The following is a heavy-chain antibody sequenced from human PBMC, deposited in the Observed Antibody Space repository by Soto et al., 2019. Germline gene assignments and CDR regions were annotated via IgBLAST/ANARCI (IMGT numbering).Heavy chain of an antibody. J-gene: IGHJ6*02. CDR3: ARVSGSYYYGMDV. CDR1: GGSISSSNW. Sequence: QVQLQESGPGLVKPSGTLSLTCAVSGGSISSSNWWSWVRQAPGKGLEWIGEIYHSGSTNYNPSLKSRVTISVDKSKSQFSLKLRAVTAADTAVYYCARVSGSYYYGMDVWGPGTTVTVSS. CDR2: IYHSGST. D-gene: IGHD1-26*01. V-gene: IGHV4-4*02.